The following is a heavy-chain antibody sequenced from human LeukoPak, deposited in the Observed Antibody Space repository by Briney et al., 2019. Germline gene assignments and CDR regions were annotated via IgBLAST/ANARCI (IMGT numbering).Heavy chain of an antibody. CDR1: EFTVSRNY. CDR3: TRDQMNY. D-gene: IGHD5-24*01. CDR2: IFSNGDT. J-gene: IGHJ4*02. Sequence: PGGSLRLSCTASEFTVSRNYMLWVRQAPGKGLEWVSLIFSNGDTHYADSVEGRFTISRDTSKNTVSLQMSSLRVEDTAMYYCTRDQMNYWGQGTLVTVSS. V-gene: IGHV3-53*01.